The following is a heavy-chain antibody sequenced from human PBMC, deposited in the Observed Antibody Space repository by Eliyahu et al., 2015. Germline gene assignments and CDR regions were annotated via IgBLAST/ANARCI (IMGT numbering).Heavy chain of an antibody. CDR1: GFTFXSYW. CDR3: ARGHSMVRGVIMHYYGMDV. Sequence: EVQLVESGGGLVQPGGSLRLSCAAXGFTFXSYWXHWVRQAPGKGLVWVSRINSDGSSTSYADSVKGRFTISRDNAKNTLYLQMNSLRAEDTAVYYCARGHSMVRGVIMHYYGMDVWGQGTTVTVSS. CDR2: INSDGSST. V-gene: IGHV3-74*01. J-gene: IGHJ6*02. D-gene: IGHD3-10*01.